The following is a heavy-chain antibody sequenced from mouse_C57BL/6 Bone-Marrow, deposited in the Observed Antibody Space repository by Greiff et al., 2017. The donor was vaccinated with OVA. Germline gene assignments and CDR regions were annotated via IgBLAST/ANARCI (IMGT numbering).Heavy chain of an antibody. D-gene: IGHD2-2*01. CDR3: EREAMVKD. J-gene: IGHJ3*01. Sequence: VQLQQSGPELVKPGASVKISCKASGYTFTDYYMNWVKQSHGKSLEWIGDINPNNGGTSYNQKFKGKATLTVDKSSSTAYMELRRLTSEDSAVYYCEREAMVKDWGKGTMVTVSA. V-gene: IGHV1-26*01. CDR1: GYTFTDYY. CDR2: INPNNGGT.